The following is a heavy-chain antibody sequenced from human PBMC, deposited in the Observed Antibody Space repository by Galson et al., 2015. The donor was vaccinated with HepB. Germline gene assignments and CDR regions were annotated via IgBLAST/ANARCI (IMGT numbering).Heavy chain of an antibody. CDR1: GGSISSSSYY. J-gene: IGHJ4*02. Sequence: TLSLTCTVSGGSISSSSYYWGWIRQPPGKGLEWIGYIYYSGSTYYNPSLKSRVTISVDTSKNQFSLKLSSVTAADTAVYYCARGLTYYYGSGRPNYFDYWGQGTLVTVSS. V-gene: IGHV4-31*03. CDR2: IYYSGST. CDR3: ARGLTYYYGSGRPNYFDY. D-gene: IGHD3-10*01.